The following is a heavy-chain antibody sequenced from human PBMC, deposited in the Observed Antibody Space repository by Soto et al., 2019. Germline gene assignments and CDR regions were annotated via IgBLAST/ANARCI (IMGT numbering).Heavy chain of an antibody. V-gene: IGHV1-3*01. J-gene: IGHJ4*02. CDR1: GYAFTSYA. Sequence: ASVKVSCKASGYAFTSYAMHWVRQAPGQRLEWMGWINAGNGNTKYSQKFQGRVTITRDTSASTAYMELSSLRSEDTAVYYCARDVSYGGNSGHFDYWGQGTLVTVSS. CDR3: ARDVSYGGNSGHFDY. CDR2: INAGNGNT. D-gene: IGHD4-17*01.